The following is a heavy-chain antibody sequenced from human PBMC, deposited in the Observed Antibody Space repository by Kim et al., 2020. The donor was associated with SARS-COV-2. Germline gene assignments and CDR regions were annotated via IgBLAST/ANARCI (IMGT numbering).Heavy chain of an antibody. Sequence: SVKVSCKASGGTFSSYAISWVRQAPGQGLEWMGGIIPIFGTANYAQKFQGRVTITADESTSTAYMELSSLRSEDTAVYYCARARPDDFSRRLLWFGEDSSPDAFDIWGQGTMVTVSS. CDR3: ARARPDDFSRRLLWFGEDSSPDAFDI. J-gene: IGHJ3*02. V-gene: IGHV1-69*13. CDR2: IIPIFGTA. D-gene: IGHD3-10*01. CDR1: GGTFSSYA.